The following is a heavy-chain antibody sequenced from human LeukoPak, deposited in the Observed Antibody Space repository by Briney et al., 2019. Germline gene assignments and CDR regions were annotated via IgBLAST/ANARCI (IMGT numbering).Heavy chain of an antibody. J-gene: IGHJ4*02. D-gene: IGHD4-23*01. CDR1: GFSVNTNY. CDR2: IYSDGNT. Sequence: GGSLRLSCAASGFSVNTNYMSWVRQAPGKGLEWVSVIYSDGNTFYADSVKGRFTISRDNSKNTVYLQMNGLRAEDTAVYYCLRWLWDYWGQGTLVTVSS. CDR3: LRWLWDY. V-gene: IGHV3-66*01.